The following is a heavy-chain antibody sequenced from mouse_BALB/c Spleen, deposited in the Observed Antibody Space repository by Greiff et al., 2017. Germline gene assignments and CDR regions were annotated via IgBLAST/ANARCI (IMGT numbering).Heavy chain of an antibody. Sequence: VKLMESGPELVKPGASVRISCKASGYTFTSYYIHWVKQRPGQGLEWIGWIYPGNVNTKYNEKFKGKATLTADKSSSTAYMQLSSLTSEDSAVYFCARNYRYDGYAMDYWGQGTSVTVSS. CDR3: ARNYRYDGYAMDY. J-gene: IGHJ4*01. V-gene: IGHV1S56*01. CDR1: GYTFTSYY. CDR2: IYPGNVNT. D-gene: IGHD2-14*01.